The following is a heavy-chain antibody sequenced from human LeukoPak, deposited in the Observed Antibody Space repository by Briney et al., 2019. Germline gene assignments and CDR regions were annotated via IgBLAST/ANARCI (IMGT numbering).Heavy chain of an antibody. Sequence: GGSLRLSCAASGFTFSIYAMSWVRQAPGKGLEWVANIKQDGSEKYYVDSVKGRFTISRDNAKNSLYLQMNSLRAEDTAVYYCAIKPPAYXYYMDVXGKGTTVTXSS. CDR2: IKQDGSEK. V-gene: IGHV3-7*01. CDR1: GFTFSIYA. CDR3: AIKPPAYXYYMDV. J-gene: IGHJ6*03.